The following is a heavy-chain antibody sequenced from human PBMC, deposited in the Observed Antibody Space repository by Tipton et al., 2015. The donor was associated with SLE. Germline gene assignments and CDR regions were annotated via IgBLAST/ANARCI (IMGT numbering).Heavy chain of an antibody. V-gene: IGHV3-30-3*01. CDR1: GFTFSSYE. CDR3: AREGSYCGGDCYSDAFDI. CDR2: ISYDGSNK. J-gene: IGHJ3*02. Sequence: SLRLSCAASGFTFSSYEMNWVRQAPGKGLEWVAVISYDGSNKYYADSVKGRFTISRDNSKNTLYLQMNSLRAEDTAVYYCAREGSYCGGDCYSDAFDIWGQGTMVTVS. D-gene: IGHD2-21*02.